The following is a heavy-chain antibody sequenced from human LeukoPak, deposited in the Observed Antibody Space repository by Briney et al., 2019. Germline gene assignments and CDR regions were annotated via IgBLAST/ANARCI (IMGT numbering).Heavy chain of an antibody. V-gene: IGHV3-30*04. Sequence: GGSLRLSCAASGFTFSSYAMHWVRQAPGKRLEWVAVISYDGSNKYYADSVKGRFTISRDNSKNTLYLQMNSLRAEDTAVYYCARAYYYYYGMDVWGQGTTVTVSS. CDR1: GFTFSSYA. J-gene: IGHJ6*02. CDR3: ARAYYYYYGMDV. CDR2: ISYDGSNK.